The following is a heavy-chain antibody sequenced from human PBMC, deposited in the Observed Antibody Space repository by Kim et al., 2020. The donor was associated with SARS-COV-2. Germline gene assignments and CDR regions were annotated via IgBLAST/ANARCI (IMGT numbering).Heavy chain of an antibody. V-gene: IGHV3-23*01. CDR1: GFTCRSYA. CDR2: ISGSGGST. J-gene: IGHJ4*02. Sequence: GGSLRLSCAASGFTCRSYAMSWVRQAPGKGLEWVSAISGSGGSTYYADSVKGRFTISRDNSKNTLYLQMNSLRAEDTAVYYCAKLRSRYSLGCPFDYWGQGTLVTVSS. D-gene: IGHD5-18*01. CDR3: AKLRSRYSLGCPFDY.